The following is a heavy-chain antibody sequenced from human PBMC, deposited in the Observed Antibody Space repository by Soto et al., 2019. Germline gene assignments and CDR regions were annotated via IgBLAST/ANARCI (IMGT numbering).Heavy chain of an antibody. J-gene: IGHJ4*02. CDR3: PRCHTRDYSIDL. D-gene: IGHD2-15*01. CDR2: IYTSRTT. CDR1: GDSFGSGSYY. Sequence: SETLSLTCTVSGDSFGSGSYYWCWLRQHPGKGLEWIGYIYTSRTTYYNPSLRSRVTISGDTSKNQFSLKLNSVTAADTAVYYFPRCHTRDYSIDLRAQGTPVIVS. V-gene: IGHV4-31*03.